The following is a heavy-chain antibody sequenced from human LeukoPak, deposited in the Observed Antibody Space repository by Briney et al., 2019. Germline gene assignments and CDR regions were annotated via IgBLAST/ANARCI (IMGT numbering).Heavy chain of an antibody. CDR2: IYHSGST. CDR1: GGSISSSNW. D-gene: IGHD6-19*01. Sequence: SETLSLTCAVSGGSISSSNWWSWVRQPPGKGLEWIGEIYHSGSTNYNPSLKSRVTISVDKSKNQFSLKLSSVTAADTAVYYCARVRYSSGWSIDYWGQGTLVTVSS. CDR3: ARVRYSSGWSIDY. V-gene: IGHV4-4*02. J-gene: IGHJ4*02.